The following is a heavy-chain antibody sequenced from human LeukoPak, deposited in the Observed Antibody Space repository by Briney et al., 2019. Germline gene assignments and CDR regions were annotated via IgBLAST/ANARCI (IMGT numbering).Heavy chain of an antibody. CDR2: IIPIFGTA. Sequence: SVKVSCKASGGTFSSYAISWVRQAPGQGLEWMGGIIPIFGTANYAQKFQGRVTMTTDTSTSTAYMELRSLRSDDTAVYYCARDGDVLLWFGESGDAFDIWGQGTMVTVSS. J-gene: IGHJ3*02. CDR3: ARDGDVLLWFGESGDAFDI. V-gene: IGHV1-69*05. CDR1: GGTFSSYA. D-gene: IGHD3-10*01.